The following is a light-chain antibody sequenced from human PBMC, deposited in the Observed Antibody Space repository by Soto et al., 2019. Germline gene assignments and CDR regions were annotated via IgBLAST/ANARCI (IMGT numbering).Light chain of an antibody. Sequence: QSVLTQPASVSGSPGQSITISCTGTSSDVGGYNYVSWYQQHPGKAPKLMIYDVSNRPSGVSNRFSGSKSGKTASLTISGLQAEEEAYDYCSSYTSSSTPRYVLATGPKVPV. CDR2: DVS. J-gene: IGLJ1*01. V-gene: IGLV2-14*01. CDR1: SSDVGGYNY. CDR3: SSYTSSSTPRYV.